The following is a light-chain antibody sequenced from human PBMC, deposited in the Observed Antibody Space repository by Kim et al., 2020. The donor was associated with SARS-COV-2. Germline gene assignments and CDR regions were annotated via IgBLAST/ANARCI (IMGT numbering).Light chain of an antibody. CDR2: GAS. Sequence: PGERAILSFRASQSVSRNVAWYQQKPGQAPRLLIYGASTRATGIPPRFSGSGSGTEFTLTISSLQSEDFAVYYCQQYSSRPPSVTFGGGTKVDIK. CDR3: QQYSSRPPSVT. J-gene: IGKJ4*01. V-gene: IGKV3D-15*01. CDR1: QSVSRN.